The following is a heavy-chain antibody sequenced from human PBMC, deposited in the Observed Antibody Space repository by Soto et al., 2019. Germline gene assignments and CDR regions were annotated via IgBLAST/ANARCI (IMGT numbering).Heavy chain of an antibody. CDR1: GGYISSGGYY. V-gene: IGHV4-31*03. D-gene: IGHD2-2*01. J-gene: IGHJ4*02. Sequence: PSETLSLTSTVSGGYISSGGYYWSWIRQHPGKGLEWIGYIYYSGSTYYNQHLKSRVTISVDTSKNQFSLKLSSVTAADTAVYYCARILGYCSSTSCPGAFDYWGQGTLVTVSS. CDR2: IYYSGST. CDR3: ARILGYCSSTSCPGAFDY.